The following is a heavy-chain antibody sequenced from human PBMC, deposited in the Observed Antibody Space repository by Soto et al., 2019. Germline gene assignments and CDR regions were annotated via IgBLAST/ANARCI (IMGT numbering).Heavy chain of an antibody. CDR3: ASGFIVRGVISIDY. J-gene: IGHJ4*02. CDR1: GYTFMTYG. D-gene: IGHD3-10*01. V-gene: IGHV1-18*04. CDR2: ISGYTGKT. Sequence: VQLLQSGHEVKEPGASMKVSCKTSGYTFMTYGINWVREAPGQGLEWMGSISGYTGKTNYAQKVQNRITLTIDASPNTANMDLRSLSSDDTAVYYWASGFIVRGVISIDYWCQGALVSVSS.